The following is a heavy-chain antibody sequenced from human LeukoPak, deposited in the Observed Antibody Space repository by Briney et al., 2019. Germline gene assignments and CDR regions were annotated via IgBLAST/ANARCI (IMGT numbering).Heavy chain of an antibody. CDR1: GFTLSDNY. Sequence: GGAPRLSCAAPGFTLSDNYMTWVRPAPGKGVEWGSSIYNTGATHYAESVKGRFTISRDNSKNTLFLQMNSLRAEDMAVYYCARIEWERLGRAFDIWGQGTMVTVSS. D-gene: IGHD1-26*01. CDR2: IYNTGAT. V-gene: IGHV3-53*01. J-gene: IGHJ3*02. CDR3: ARIEWERLGRAFDI.